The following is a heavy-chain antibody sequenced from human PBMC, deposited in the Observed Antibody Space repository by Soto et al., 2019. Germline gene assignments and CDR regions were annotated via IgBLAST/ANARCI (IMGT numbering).Heavy chain of an antibody. Sequence: GGSLRLSCAASGFTFSSYSMNWVRQAPGKGLEWVSSISSSSSYIYYADSVKGRFTISRDNAKNSLYLQMNSLRAEDTAVYYCARGPIAARPYPEYFQHWGQGTLVTVSS. CDR2: ISSSSSYI. V-gene: IGHV3-21*01. J-gene: IGHJ1*01. CDR3: ARGPIAARPYPEYFQH. CDR1: GFTFSSYS. D-gene: IGHD6-6*01.